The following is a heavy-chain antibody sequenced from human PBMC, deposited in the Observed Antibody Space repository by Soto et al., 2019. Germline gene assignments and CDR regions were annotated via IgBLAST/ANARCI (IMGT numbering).Heavy chain of an antibody. J-gene: IGHJ4*02. Sequence: GAPSPSCAASGFSFSDYWMTWVRQAPGKGLEWVGNIKQDGSEKFYDASVKGRFTISRDNADNSLYLEFDGLRPGDTFVYYCAKDGGSDSYYFDFWGQGTLVTVSS. CDR2: IKQDGSEK. D-gene: IGHD2-21*02. V-gene: IGHV3-7*03. CDR1: GFSFSDYW. CDR3: AKDGGSDSYYFDF.